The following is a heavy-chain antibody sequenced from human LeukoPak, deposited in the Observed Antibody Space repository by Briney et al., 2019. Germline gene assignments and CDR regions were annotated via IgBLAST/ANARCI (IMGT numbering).Heavy chain of an antibody. V-gene: IGHV3-21*01. CDR3: ARGEVGATTGWFDP. Sequence: GGSLRLSCAASGFTFSSYVMNWVRQAPGKGLEWVSSISSSSSDIYYADSVKGRFTISRDKAKNSLYLQINSLRAEDTAVYYCARGEVGATTGWFDPWGQGTLVTVSS. D-gene: IGHD1-26*01. CDR2: ISSSSSDI. J-gene: IGHJ5*02. CDR1: GFTFSSYV.